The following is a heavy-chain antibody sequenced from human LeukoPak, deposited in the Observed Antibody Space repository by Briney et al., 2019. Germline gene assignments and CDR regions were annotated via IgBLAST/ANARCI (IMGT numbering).Heavy chain of an antibody. CDR3: ARHADPLVPRNYYYYYYMDV. Sequence: GASVKVSCKASGGTFSSYAISWVRQAPGQGLEWMGGIIPIFGTANYAQKFQGRVTITADKSTSTSYMELRSPRSDDTAVYYCARHADPLVPRNYYYYYYMDVWGKGTTVTVSS. CDR2: IIPIFGTA. V-gene: IGHV1-69*06. D-gene: IGHD6-6*01. J-gene: IGHJ6*03. CDR1: GGTFSSYA.